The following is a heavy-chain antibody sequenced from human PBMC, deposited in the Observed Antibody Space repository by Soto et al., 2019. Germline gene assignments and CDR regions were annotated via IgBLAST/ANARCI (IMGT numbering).Heavy chain of an antibody. CDR2: IYWDDDK. V-gene: IGHV2-5*02. Sequence: QITLKESGPTLVKPTQTLTLTCTFSGFSLSTSGVGVGWIRQPPGKALEWLALIYWDDDKRYSPSLKSRLTITKDPSKNQVVLTMTNMDPVDTATYYCAQKPGIAVAGTFPFDYWGQGTLVTVSS. D-gene: IGHD6-19*01. CDR3: AQKPGIAVAGTFPFDY. J-gene: IGHJ4*02. CDR1: GFSLSTSGVG.